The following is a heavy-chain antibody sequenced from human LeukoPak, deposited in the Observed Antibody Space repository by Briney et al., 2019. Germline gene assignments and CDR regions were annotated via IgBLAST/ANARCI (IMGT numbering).Heavy chain of an antibody. Sequence: GGSLRLSCEASGFTLSNYAMTWVRQAPGKGLECVSGISGNGAKIYYADPVKGRFTISRDNSKNTVYLQMDSLRAEDTAVYYCAKSHSGWYSFDYWGQGALVTVSS. CDR3: AKSHSGWYSFDY. CDR1: GFTLSNYA. J-gene: IGHJ4*02. CDR2: ISGNGAKI. D-gene: IGHD6-19*01. V-gene: IGHV3-23*01.